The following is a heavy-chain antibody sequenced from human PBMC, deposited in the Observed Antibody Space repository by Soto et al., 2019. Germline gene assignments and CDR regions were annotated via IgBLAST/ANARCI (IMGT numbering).Heavy chain of an antibody. V-gene: IGHV4-4*07. Sequence: QVQLQESGPGLVKPSETLSLTCTVSGGSISSYYWSWIRQPAGKGLEWIGRIYTSGSTNYNPSLKSRVTMSGDTSKNQFSLKLSSVTAADTAVYYCAREGDYVWGSCRQSYYYYGMDVWGQGTTVTVSS. CDR1: GGSISSYY. CDR2: IYTSGST. D-gene: IGHD3-16*02. J-gene: IGHJ6*02. CDR3: AREGDYVWGSCRQSYYYYGMDV.